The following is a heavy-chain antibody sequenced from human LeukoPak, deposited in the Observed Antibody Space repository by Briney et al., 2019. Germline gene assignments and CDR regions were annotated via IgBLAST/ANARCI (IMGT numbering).Heavy chain of an antibody. CDR2: INGGNDNT. V-gene: IGHV1-3*01. Sequence: ASVKVSCKASGYTFTSYAMHWVRQAPGQRLEWMGWINGGNDNTKYSEKFQSRVTFTKDTSASTAYMELSSLRSEDTAVYYCAAVDYGDYWGQGTLVTVSS. J-gene: IGHJ4*02. CDR3: AAVDYGDY. D-gene: IGHD3-16*01. CDR1: GYTFTSYA.